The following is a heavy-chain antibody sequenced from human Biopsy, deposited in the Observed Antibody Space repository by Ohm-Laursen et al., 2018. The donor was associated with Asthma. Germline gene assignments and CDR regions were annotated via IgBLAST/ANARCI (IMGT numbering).Heavy chain of an antibody. V-gene: IGHV3-30*03. D-gene: IGHD2-15*01. CDR3: GIVVAANPFQGDC. CDR2: ISYDGSIT. J-gene: IGHJ4*02. Sequence: SLRLSCTASGFAFRSYAMNWVRQAPGKGLEWVAVISYDGSITHYAGSVKGRFTISRDNSKNTVYLDISSLRIEDTAVFYCGIVVAANPFQGDCWGQGTLVTVSS. CDR1: GFAFRSYA.